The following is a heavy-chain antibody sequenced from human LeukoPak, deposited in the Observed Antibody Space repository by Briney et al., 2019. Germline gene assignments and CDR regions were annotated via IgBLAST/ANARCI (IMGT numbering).Heavy chain of an antibody. CDR3: TRRSTDDSSGYYST. Sequence: PGGSLRLSCAASGFTLSCSAMHWVRQASGKGLEWVGRIRSKANTYATAYVASVRGRFTISRDGSKNTAYLQMNSLKTEDTAVYYCTRRSTDDSSGYYSTWGQGTLVTVSS. CDR2: IRSKANTYAT. J-gene: IGHJ5*02. D-gene: IGHD3-22*01. V-gene: IGHV3-73*01. CDR1: GFTLSCSA.